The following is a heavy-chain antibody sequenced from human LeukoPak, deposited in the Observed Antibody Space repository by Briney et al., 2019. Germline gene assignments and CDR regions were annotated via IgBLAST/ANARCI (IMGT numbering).Heavy chain of an antibody. CDR3: ARAFSSGWYLDY. CDR2: ISGSGGST. J-gene: IGHJ4*02. Sequence: PGGSLRLSCATSGFFVSSNYMNWVRQAPGKGLEWVSAISGSGGSTNYADSVKGRFTISRDNSKNMLYLQMNSLRAEDTAVYYCARAFSSGWYLDYWGQGTLVTVSS. CDR1: GFFVSSNY. V-gene: IGHV3-23*01. D-gene: IGHD6-19*01.